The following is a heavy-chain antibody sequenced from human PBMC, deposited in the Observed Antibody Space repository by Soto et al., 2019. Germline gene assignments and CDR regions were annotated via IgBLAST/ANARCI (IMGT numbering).Heavy chain of an antibody. CDR1: GYTFSRSG. J-gene: IGHJ6*01. D-gene: IGHD1-26*01. CDR2: ISTYNGNA. Sequence: QVQLVQSGAEVMKPGASVKVSCKTSGYTFSRSGISWVRQAPGKGLEWMGWISTYNGNANYEKKRQGSVTMTTDTTTSTAFMELWRLTSDDTAVYYCARSGSVPYYYYGMDGWGQGTTVTVSS. V-gene: IGHV1-18*01. CDR3: ARSGSVPYYYYGMDG.